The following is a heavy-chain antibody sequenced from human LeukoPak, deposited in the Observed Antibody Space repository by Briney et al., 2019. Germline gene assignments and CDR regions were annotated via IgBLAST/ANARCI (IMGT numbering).Heavy chain of an antibody. J-gene: IGHJ4*02. D-gene: IGHD6-6*01. V-gene: IGHV4-39*01. Sequence: SETLSLTCSVSGGSISSSSYFWGWIRQPPGKGLEWIGSIYYTGSTYYNPSLKSRVTISVDTPKNQFSLNLSSVTAADTAVYYCARHTSSSMDYWGQGTLVTVPS. CDR3: ARHTSSSMDY. CDR2: IYYTGST. CDR1: GGSISSSSYF.